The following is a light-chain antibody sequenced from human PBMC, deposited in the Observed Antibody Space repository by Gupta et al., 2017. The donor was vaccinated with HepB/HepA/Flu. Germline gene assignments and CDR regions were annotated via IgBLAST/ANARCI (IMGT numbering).Light chain of an antibody. CDR1: QSIGTQ. CDR3: QQRSDGPLT. CDR2: DAS. V-gene: IGKV3-11*01. J-gene: IGKJ4*01. Sequence: DIVLPQSPATLSLSPGESATLSCWASQSIGTQLAWYHQKPGQPPRLLIHDASNRATGISARFSGSGSGTDFTLTISSLEAEDLAVYYCQQRSDGPLTFGGGTKVQIK.